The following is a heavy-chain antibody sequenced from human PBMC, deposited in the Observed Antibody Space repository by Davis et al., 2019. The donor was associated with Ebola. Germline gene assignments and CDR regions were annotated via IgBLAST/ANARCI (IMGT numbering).Heavy chain of an antibody. D-gene: IGHD3-3*01. Sequence: GGSLRLSCAASGFTFSSYGMHWVRQAPGKGLEWVAVIWYDGSNKYYADSVKGRFTISRDNSKNTLYLQMNSLRAEDTAVYYCARDRDYDFWSGYYAYYYYGMDVWGQGTTVTVSS. CDR3: ARDRDYDFWSGYYAYYYYGMDV. CDR1: GFTFSSYG. CDR2: IWYDGSNK. V-gene: IGHV3-33*01. J-gene: IGHJ6*02.